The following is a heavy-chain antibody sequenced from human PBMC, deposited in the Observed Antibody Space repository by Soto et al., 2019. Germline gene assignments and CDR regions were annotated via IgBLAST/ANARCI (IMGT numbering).Heavy chain of an antibody. CDR1: GITFSSYA. D-gene: IGHD2-15*01. V-gene: IGHV3-23*01. CDR3: AKDWGVDVVVVVAARGFDY. Sequence: EVQLLESGGGLVQPGGSLRLSCAASGITFSSYAMSWVRQAPGKGLEWVSAISGSGGSTYYADSVKGRFTISRDNSKNTLYLQMNSLRAEDTAVYYCAKDWGVDVVVVVAARGFDYWGQGTLVTVSS. J-gene: IGHJ4*02. CDR2: ISGSGGST.